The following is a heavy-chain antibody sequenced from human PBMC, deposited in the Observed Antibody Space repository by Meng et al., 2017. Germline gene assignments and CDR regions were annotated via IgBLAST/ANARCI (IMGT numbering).Heavy chain of an antibody. J-gene: IGHJ4*02. D-gene: IGHD3-9*01. Sequence: ASAKVSCKASGYTFTSYDINWVRQATGQGLEWMGWMNPNSGNTGYAQKFQGRVTMTRNTSISTAYMELSSLRYEDTAVYYCARGLGRSNYDILTGYYIHMGFLGYWGQGTLVTVSS. V-gene: IGHV1-8*01. CDR3: ARGLGRSNYDILTGYYIHMGFLGY. CDR2: MNPNSGNT. CDR1: GYTFTSYD.